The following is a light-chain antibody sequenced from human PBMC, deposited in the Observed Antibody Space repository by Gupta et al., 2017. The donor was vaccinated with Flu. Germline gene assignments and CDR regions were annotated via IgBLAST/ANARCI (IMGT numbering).Light chain of an antibody. Sequence: SSDLTPPPSVSVSAGPTASISRSGDELGDKYTFWYQQKAGQSPVVVIYQDTKRPAGIPERFSGYSSANTATLTISGTQDRDEDDYYWQAGDRTNVVFGGGTKVTVL. CDR2: QDT. CDR3: QAGDRTNVV. J-gene: IGLJ2*01. CDR1: ELGDKY. V-gene: IGLV3-1*01.